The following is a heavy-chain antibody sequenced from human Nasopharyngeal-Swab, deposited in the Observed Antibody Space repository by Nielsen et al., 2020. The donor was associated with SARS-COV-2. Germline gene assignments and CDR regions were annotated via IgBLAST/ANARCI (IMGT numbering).Heavy chain of an antibody. D-gene: IGHD3-3*01. J-gene: IGHJ3*02. Sequence: SWIRQHPGKGLEWVANIKQDGSEKYYVDSVKGRFTIYRDNAKNSLYLQMNSLRAEDTAVYYCARGSNYYDFWSGYYLDAFDIWGQGTMVTVSS. V-gene: IGHV3-7*01. CDR3: ARGSNYYDFWSGYYLDAFDI. CDR2: IKQDGSEK.